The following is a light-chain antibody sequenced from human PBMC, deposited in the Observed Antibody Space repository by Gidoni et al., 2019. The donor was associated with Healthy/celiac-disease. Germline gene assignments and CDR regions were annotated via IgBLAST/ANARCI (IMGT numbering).Light chain of an antibody. CDR3: CSYAGSYTPWV. J-gene: IGLJ3*02. CDR1: SSAVGGYTY. V-gene: IGLV2-11*01. Sequence: QSALTQPRSVSGSPGPSVTISCTGTSSAVGGYTYVSWYQQHPGKAPKLMIYDVSKRPSGVPDRFSGSKSGNTASLTIAGLQAEDEADYYCCSYAGSYTPWVFGGGTKLTVL. CDR2: DVS.